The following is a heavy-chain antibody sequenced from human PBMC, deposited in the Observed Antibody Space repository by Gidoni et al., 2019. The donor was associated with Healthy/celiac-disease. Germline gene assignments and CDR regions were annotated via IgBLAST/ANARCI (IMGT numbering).Heavy chain of an antibody. CDR3: ARHPIVGATLIPLFGY. D-gene: IGHD1-26*01. V-gene: IGHV1-18*01. CDR1: GYTFTRYG. Sequence: QVLLVQSGAEVKKPGASAKLSCQASGYTFTRYGISWVRQAPGHGLEWMGWISAYNGNTNYAQKLQGRVTMTTDTSTSTAYMELRSLRSDDTAVYYCARHPIVGATLIPLFGYWGQGTLVTVSS. CDR2: ISAYNGNT. J-gene: IGHJ4*02.